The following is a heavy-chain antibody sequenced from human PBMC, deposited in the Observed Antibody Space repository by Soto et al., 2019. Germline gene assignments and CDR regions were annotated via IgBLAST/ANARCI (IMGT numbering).Heavy chain of an antibody. CDR1: GFTFSIYV. CDR3: ARNRWMTAAGHEDY. CDR2: IGGSGGST. J-gene: IGHJ4*02. Sequence: EVQLLESGGGLVQPGGSLRLSCAASGFTFSIYVMSWVRQAPGKGLEWVSAIGGSGGSTFYADSVKGLFTISRDNSKNTLYLQMNSVRAEDTAVYYCARNRWMTAAGHEDYWGQGTLVIVSS. D-gene: IGHD6-13*01. V-gene: IGHV3-23*01.